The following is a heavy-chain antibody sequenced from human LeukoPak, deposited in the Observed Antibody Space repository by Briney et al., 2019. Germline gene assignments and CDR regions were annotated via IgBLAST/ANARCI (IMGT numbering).Heavy chain of an antibody. Sequence: PGGSLRLSCAASGFTFSSYAMHWVRQAPGKGLEWVTVISYDGSNKYYTDSVKGRFTISRDNSKNTLYLQMNSLRAEDTAVYYCAKEGFYCSGGSCYSFYYYYMDVWGKGTTVTVSS. V-gene: IGHV3-30*04. J-gene: IGHJ6*03. CDR2: ISYDGSNK. CDR3: AKEGFYCSGGSCYSFYYYYMDV. D-gene: IGHD2-15*01. CDR1: GFTFSSYA.